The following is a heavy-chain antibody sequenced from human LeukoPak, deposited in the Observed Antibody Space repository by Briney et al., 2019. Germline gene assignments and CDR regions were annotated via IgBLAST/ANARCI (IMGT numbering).Heavy chain of an antibody. J-gene: IGHJ6*02. CDR3: AKDTHYGMDV. CDR2: ISWNSGSI. Sequence: GGSLRLSCAASGFTFDDYAMRWVRQAPGKGLEWVSGISWNSGSIGYADSVKGRFTISRDNAKNSLYLQMNSLRAEDTALYYCAKDTHYGMDVWGQGTTVTVSS. V-gene: IGHV3-9*01. CDR1: GFTFDDYA.